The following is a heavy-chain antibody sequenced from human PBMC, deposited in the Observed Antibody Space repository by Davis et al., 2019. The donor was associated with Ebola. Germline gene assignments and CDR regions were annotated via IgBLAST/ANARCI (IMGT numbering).Heavy chain of an antibody. CDR1: GYSFTNYW. CDR3: ASLRRTITGMDDAFDM. J-gene: IGHJ3*02. V-gene: IGHV5-51*01. CDR2: IYTGDSDT. D-gene: IGHD2-8*02. Sequence: GESLKISCKGSGYSFTNYWIGWVRQMPGKGLEWMGIIYTGDSDTRYSPSFRGQVTISADKSIKTAFLQWGSLKASDTALYYCASLRRTITGMDDAFDMWGQGTMVTVSS.